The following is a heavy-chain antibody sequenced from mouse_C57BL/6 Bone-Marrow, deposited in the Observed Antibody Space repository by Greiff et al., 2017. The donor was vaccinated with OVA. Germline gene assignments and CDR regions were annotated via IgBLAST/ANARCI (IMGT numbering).Heavy chain of an antibody. V-gene: IGHV1-4*01. CDR3: ARKLGYTMITRAWFAY. CDR2: INPSSGYT. Sequence: VQLQQSGAELARPGASVKMSCKASGYTFTSYTMHWVKQRPGQGLEWIGYINPSSGYTKYNQKFKDKATLTADKSSSTAYMQLSSLTSEDSAVYYCARKLGYTMITRAWFAYWGQGTLVTVSA. J-gene: IGHJ3*01. CDR1: GYTFTSYT. D-gene: IGHD2-4*01.